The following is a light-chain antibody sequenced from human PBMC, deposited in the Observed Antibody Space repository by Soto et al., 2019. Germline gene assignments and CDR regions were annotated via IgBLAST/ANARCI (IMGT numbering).Light chain of an antibody. CDR1: QSIASW. CDR2: DAF. V-gene: IGKV1-5*01. Sequence: DIQMTQSPSTLSASAGDIVTISLRASQSIASWLAWYQQKAGKAPNLLIYDAFSLESGVPSRFSGSGSGTDFTLTISSLQPDDYATYYCQQYHTYPYTFGQGTRLEIK. J-gene: IGKJ5*01. CDR3: QQYHTYPYT.